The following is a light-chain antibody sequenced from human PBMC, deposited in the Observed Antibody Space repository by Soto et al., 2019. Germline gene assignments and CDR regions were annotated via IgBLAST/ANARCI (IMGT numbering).Light chain of an antibody. CDR1: QSVSSN. CDR2: GAS. Sequence: DIVMTQSPDTLSVSPGERATLSCRASQSVSSNLAWYQQEPGQAPRLLIYGASTRATGIPARFSGSGSGTEFTLTISSLQSEDFAVYYCQHYNNWPPWTFGQGTKVDIK. V-gene: IGKV3-15*01. CDR3: QHYNNWPPWT. J-gene: IGKJ1*01.